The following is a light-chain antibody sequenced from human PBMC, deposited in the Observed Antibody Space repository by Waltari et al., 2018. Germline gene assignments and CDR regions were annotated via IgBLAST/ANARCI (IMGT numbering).Light chain of an antibody. V-gene: IGKV3-11*01. J-gene: IGKJ4*01. CDR1: QSVSTY. CDR2: EAS. CDR3: QQRSNWPQLT. Sequence: ELVLTQSPATLSLSPGERATLSCRASQSVSTYLAWYQQKPGQAPRLLIYEASNRATGIPARFSGSGSGTDFTLTINSLEPEDFGVYYCQQRSNWPQLTFGGGTKVEIK.